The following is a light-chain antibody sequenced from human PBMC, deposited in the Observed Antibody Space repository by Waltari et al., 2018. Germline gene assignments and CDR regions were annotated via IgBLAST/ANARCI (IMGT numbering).Light chain of an antibody. Sequence: EIEMTQSPATLSVSPGERATVSCRASQSVGNKLAWYQLKPGQAPRLLFHDASTRATGIPVRFSGSGSGTEFTLTISSLQSEDFAVYYCQQSNNWPYTFGQGTKLEIK. J-gene: IGKJ2*01. CDR3: QQSNNWPYT. CDR1: QSVGNK. CDR2: DAS. V-gene: IGKV3-15*01.